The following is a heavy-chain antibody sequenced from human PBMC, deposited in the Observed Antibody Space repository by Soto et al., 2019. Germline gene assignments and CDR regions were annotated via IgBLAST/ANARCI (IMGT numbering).Heavy chain of an antibody. V-gene: IGHV1-46*01. CDR1: GYTFTSYY. J-gene: IGHJ4*02. Sequence: QVQLVQSGAEVKKPGASVKVSCKASGYTFTSYYMHWVRQTPGQGLEWMGIINPSGGSTSYAQKFQGRVTMTRDTSTSTVYMELSSLRSEDTAVYYCARERPSYYDSSGLDYWGQGTLVTVSS. CDR3: ARERPSYYDSSGLDY. CDR2: INPSGGST. D-gene: IGHD3-22*01.